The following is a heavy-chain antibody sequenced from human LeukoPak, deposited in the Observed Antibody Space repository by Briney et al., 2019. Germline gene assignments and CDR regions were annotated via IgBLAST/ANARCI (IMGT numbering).Heavy chain of an antibody. CDR2: IIPIFGTA. Sequence: GSSVTVSCTASGGTFSSYAISWVRQAPGQGPEWMGGIIPIFGTANYAQKFQGRVTITADESTSTAYMELSSLRSEDTAVYYCARDPVAAAGRLALHYGMDVWGQGTTVTVSS. CDR1: GGTFSSYA. CDR3: ARDPVAAAGRLALHYGMDV. J-gene: IGHJ6*02. V-gene: IGHV1-69*01. D-gene: IGHD6-13*01.